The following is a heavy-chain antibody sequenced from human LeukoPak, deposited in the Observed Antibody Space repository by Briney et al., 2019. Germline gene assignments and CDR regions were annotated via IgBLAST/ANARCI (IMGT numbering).Heavy chain of an antibody. V-gene: IGHV1-2*02. CDR2: INPNSGGT. J-gene: IGHJ6*03. Sequence: GASVKVSCKASGYTFTGYYMHWVRQAPGQGLEWMGWINPNSGGTNYAQKFQGRVTMTRDTSISTAYMELSRLRSDDTAVYYCARAAIFGVVIVLRDSYYYMDVWGERTTVTVSS. D-gene: IGHD3-3*01. CDR1: GYTFTGYY. CDR3: ARAAIFGVVIVLRDSYYYMDV.